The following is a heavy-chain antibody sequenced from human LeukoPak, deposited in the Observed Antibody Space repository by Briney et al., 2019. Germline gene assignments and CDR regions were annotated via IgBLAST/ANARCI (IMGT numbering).Heavy chain of an antibody. CDR3: AKDAERGFDYSNSLEK. J-gene: IGHJ4*02. Sequence: GGSLRLSCAASRFLFSHFGMHWVRQAPGKGLEWVAVVFSDGSNRYYADSVKGRFTVSRDNSQNMVYLQMNSLRPDDTALYYCAKDAERGFDYSNSLEKWGQGTLVTVSS. V-gene: IGHV3-33*06. D-gene: IGHD4-11*01. CDR2: VFSDGSNR. CDR1: RFLFSHFG.